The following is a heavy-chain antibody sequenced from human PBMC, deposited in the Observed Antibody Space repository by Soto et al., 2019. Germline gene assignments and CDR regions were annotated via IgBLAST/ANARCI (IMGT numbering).Heavy chain of an antibody. CDR2: INPNSGNI. CDR1: GNTFTSYD. D-gene: IGHD3-10*01. Sequence: GASVKVSCKAAGNTFTSYDINWVRQATVHGLEWMGWINPNSGNIGYAQKLQGRVTMTRDTAIRTAYMEVSRLRSDDTAVYYCARGRASGSYYLHDYWGQGTLVTVSS. CDR3: ARGRASGSYYLHDY. V-gene: IGHV1-8*01. J-gene: IGHJ4*02.